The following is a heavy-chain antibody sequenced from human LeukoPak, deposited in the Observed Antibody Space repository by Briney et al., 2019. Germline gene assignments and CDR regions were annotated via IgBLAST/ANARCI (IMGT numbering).Heavy chain of an antibody. V-gene: IGHV3-9*01. CDR3: AKDILAEAGGYFDY. CDR1: GFTLDDYA. Sequence: PGRSLRLSCAASGFTLDDYAMHWVRQAPGKGLEWVSGISWNSGSIGYADSVKGRFTISRDNAKNSLYLQMNSLRAEDTALYYCAKDILAEAGGYFDYWGQGTLVTVSS. CDR2: ISWNSGSI. J-gene: IGHJ4*02. D-gene: IGHD3-3*02.